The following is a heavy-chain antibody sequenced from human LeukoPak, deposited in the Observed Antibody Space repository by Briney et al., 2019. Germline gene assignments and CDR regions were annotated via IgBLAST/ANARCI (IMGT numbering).Heavy chain of an antibody. V-gene: IGHV3-NL1*01. CDR2: IYSGGST. CDR1: GFTFSRHG. D-gene: IGHD1-7*01. Sequence: GGSLRLSCAPSGFTFSRHGMHWVRQAPGKGLEWVSVIYSGGSTYYADSVKGRFTISRDSSKNSLYLQMSNLRTEDTALYYCAKLCDWNSIDYWGQGTLVTVSS. J-gene: IGHJ4*02. CDR3: AKLCDWNSIDY.